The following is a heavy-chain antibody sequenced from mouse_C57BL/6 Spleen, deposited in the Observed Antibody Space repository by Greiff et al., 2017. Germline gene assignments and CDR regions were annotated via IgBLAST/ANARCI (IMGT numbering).Heavy chain of an antibody. Sequence: EVQLVESGGGLVKPGGSLKLSCAASGFTFSSYTMSWVRQTPEKRLEWVATISGGGGNTYYPDSVKGRFTISRDNAKNTLYLQMSSLRSEDTALYYCARRYYGSSYDYAMDYWGQGTSVTVSS. V-gene: IGHV5-9*01. CDR3: ARRYYGSSYDYAMDY. CDR2: ISGGGGNT. J-gene: IGHJ4*01. CDR1: GFTFSSYT. D-gene: IGHD1-1*01.